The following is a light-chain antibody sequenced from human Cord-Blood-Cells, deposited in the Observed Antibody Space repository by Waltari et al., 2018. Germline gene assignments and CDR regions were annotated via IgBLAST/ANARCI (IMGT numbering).Light chain of an antibody. CDR1: SSDVGSYNL. CDR3: CSYAGSSTWV. Sequence: QSALNQPASVPGSPGQSITTPCTGTSSDVGSYNLVSWYQQPPGKAPKLMIYEGSKRPSVVSNRFSGSKSGNTASLTISGLQADDEADYYCCSYAGSSTWVFGGGTKLTVL. V-gene: IGLV2-23*01. CDR2: EGS. J-gene: IGLJ3*02.